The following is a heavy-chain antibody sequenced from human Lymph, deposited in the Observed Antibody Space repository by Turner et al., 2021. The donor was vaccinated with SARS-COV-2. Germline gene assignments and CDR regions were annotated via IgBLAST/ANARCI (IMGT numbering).Heavy chain of an antibody. V-gene: IGHV3-53*02. CDR2: MYSCGTT. D-gene: IGHD6-13*01. CDR3: ARDLGTYGMDV. J-gene: IGHJ6*02. CDR1: GIIVSRNY. Sequence: EVQLVETGGGLLQPGGSLRLSCAASGIIVSRNYMNWVRQAPGKGLEWFSVMYSCGTTYYADSVKGRFTISRDKSKNTLYLQMNSLRVEDTAVYYCARDLGTYGMDVWGQGTTVTVSS.